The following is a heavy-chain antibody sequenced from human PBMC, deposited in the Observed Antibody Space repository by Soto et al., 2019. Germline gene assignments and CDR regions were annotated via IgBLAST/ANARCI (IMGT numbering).Heavy chain of an antibody. CDR3: ARQVLY. Sequence: PSETLSLTCNVSGVSISSTRYTWGWIRRPPGKGLEWIGSLDYRETAHYNPSLKCRINISSDPSKNQVSLPLHSGPAPDTALYYFARQVLYWCPGALVTV. CDR1: GVSISSTRYT. J-gene: IGHJ4*02. V-gene: IGHV4-39*01. CDR2: LDYRETA. D-gene: IGHD2-8*01.